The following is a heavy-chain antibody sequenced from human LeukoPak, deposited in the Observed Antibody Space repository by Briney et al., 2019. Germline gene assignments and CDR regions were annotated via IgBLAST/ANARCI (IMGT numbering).Heavy chain of an antibody. D-gene: IGHD3-22*01. V-gene: IGHV3-21*01. CDR2: ISSSSSYI. CDR3: ARDVDYYDSSGYSY. Sequence: GGSLRLSCAASGFTFSSYSMNWVRQAPGKGLEWVSSISSSSSYIYYADSVKGRFTISRDNAKNSLYLQMDSLRAEDTAVYYCARDVDYYDSSGYSYWGQGTLVTVSS. J-gene: IGHJ4*02. CDR1: GFTFSSYS.